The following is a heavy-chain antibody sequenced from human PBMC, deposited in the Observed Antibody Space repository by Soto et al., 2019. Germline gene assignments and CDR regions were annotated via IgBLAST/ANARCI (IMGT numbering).Heavy chain of an antibody. CDR1: GFSLSNARMG. CDR2: IISNDEK. Sequence: QVTLKESGPVLVKPTETLTLTCTVSGFSLSNARMGVSWIRQTPGKALAWLAHIISNDEKSYSTSLKSRLTIAKDTPKGQVVLTMTTVDPVDTATYYSARIRGSDGVVVPAAIRGYYCDYWGQGTLVTVSS. J-gene: IGHJ4*02. V-gene: IGHV2-26*01. CDR3: ARIRGSDGVVVPAAIRGYYCDY. D-gene: IGHD2-2*02.